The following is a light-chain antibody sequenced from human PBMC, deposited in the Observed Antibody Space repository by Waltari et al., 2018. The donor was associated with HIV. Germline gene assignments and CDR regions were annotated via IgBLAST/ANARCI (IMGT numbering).Light chain of an antibody. J-gene: IGLJ1*01. CDR1: SSDVGGYKY. CDR3: CSYAGSYNYV. Sequence: QSALTQPRSVSGSPGPSVTISSTGTSSDVGGYKYVTWYQQAPGKAPKLMIYDVSKRPSGVPDRFSGSKSGNTASLTISGLQAEDEADYYCCSYAGSYNYVFGTGTKVTVL. CDR2: DVS. V-gene: IGLV2-11*01.